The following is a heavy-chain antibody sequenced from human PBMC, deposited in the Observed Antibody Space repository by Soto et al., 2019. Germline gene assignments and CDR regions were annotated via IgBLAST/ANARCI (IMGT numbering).Heavy chain of an antibody. J-gene: IGHJ5*02. V-gene: IGHV4-28*01. Sequence: QVQLQESGPGLVKPSDTLSLTCAVSGYSINSSNWWGWIRQPPGKVLVCIGYIYYTGSTYYNPSLMSRVTTSVDTSKNPFCLKLSSVTAVDTAVYYCARTPYCSSTSCYVFGWFDPWGQGTLVTVSS. CDR3: ARTPYCSSTSCYVFGWFDP. D-gene: IGHD2-2*01. CDR1: GYSINSSNW. CDR2: IYYTGST.